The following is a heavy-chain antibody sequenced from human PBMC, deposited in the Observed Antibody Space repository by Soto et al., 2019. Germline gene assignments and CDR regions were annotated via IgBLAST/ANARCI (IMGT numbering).Heavy chain of an antibody. CDR3: ARDPGGSQRRGYYYYYGMDV. Sequence: PSETLSLTCAVYGGSFSGYYWSWIRQPPGKGLEWIGYIYYSGSTYYNPSLKSRVTISVDTSKNQFSLKLSSVTAADTAVYYCARDPGGSQRRGYYYYYGMDVWGQGTTVTVSS. D-gene: IGHD3-16*01. CDR1: GGSFSGYY. V-gene: IGHV4-34*01. J-gene: IGHJ6*02. CDR2: IYYSGST.